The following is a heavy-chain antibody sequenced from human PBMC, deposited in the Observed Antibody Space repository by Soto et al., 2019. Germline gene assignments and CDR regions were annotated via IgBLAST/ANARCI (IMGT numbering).Heavy chain of an antibody. D-gene: IGHD3-22*01. V-gene: IGHV4-30-4*01. CDR3: ARMSYYYDKWYFDL. CDR2: VYYSGSP. J-gene: IGHJ2*01. Sequence: LSLTCTVSGDSINNNDSYGNWIRRPPGKGLEWIGYVYYSGSPYYIPSLKSRLSMSVDTSKNQFSLKLSSVTAADTAIYYCARMSYYYDKWYFDLWGRGTLVTVSS. CDR1: GDSINNNDSY.